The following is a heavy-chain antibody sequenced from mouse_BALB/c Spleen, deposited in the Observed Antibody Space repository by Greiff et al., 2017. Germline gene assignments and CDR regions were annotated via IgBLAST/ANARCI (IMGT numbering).Heavy chain of an antibody. CDR1: GYSITSDYA. Sequence: EVQLQESGPGLVKPSQSLSLTCTVTGYSITSDYAWNWIRQFPGNKLEWMGYISYSGSTSYNPSLKSRISITRDTSKNQFFLQLNSVTTEDTATYYCARESYGSFYWGQGTTLTVSS. CDR3: ARESYGSFY. CDR2: ISYSGST. D-gene: IGHD1-1*01. J-gene: IGHJ2*01. V-gene: IGHV3-2*02.